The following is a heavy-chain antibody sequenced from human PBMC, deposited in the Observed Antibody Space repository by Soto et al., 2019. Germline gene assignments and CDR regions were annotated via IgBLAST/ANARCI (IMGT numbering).Heavy chain of an antibody. CDR3: ARIVVGATVDL. V-gene: IGHV4-61*01. CDR2: ISYTGDT. CDR1: GDSVSSDRYC. Sequence: SETLSLTCSVSGDSVSSDRYCWTWIRQPPGKGLEWIAYISYTGDTNYNPPLKSRVTISVDTSRNQFSLTLTPVTAADTAVYFCARIVVGATVDLWGQGSLVTVSS. J-gene: IGHJ5*02. D-gene: IGHD1-26*01.